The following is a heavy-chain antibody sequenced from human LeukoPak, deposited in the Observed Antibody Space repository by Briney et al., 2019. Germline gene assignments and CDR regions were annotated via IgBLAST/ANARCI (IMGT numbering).Heavy chain of an antibody. CDR1: GFTFSGYA. D-gene: IGHD2-15*01. CDR2: ISGSGGST. Sequence: GGSLRLSCAASGFTFSGYAMSWVRQAPGKGLEWVSAISGSGGSTYYADSVKGRFTISRDNSKNTLYLQMNSLRAEDTAVYYCAKVVRSGGHFDYWGQGTLVTVSS. J-gene: IGHJ4*02. V-gene: IGHV3-23*01. CDR3: AKVVRSGGHFDY.